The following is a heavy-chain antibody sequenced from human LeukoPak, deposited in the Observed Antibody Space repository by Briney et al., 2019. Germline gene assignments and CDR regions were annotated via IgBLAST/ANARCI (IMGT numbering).Heavy chain of an antibody. CDR2: INPNSGGT. J-gene: IGHJ4*02. D-gene: IGHD5-18*01. V-gene: IGHV1-2*02. CDR3: ARGAGGYSYGFDF. Sequence: ASVKVSCKASGYTFTGNYIHWVRQAPGQGLEWMGWINPNSGGTNYAQKFQGRVTMTRDTSISTAYMELSRLRSDDTAVYYCARGAGGYSYGFDFWGQGTLVAVSS. CDR1: GYTFTGNY.